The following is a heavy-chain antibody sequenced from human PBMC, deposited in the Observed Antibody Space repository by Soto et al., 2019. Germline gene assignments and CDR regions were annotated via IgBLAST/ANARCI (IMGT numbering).Heavy chain of an antibody. J-gene: IGHJ4*02. CDR3: AGGETTTWYYGY. CDR2: TYYSGST. V-gene: IGHV4-59*02. Sequence: SETLSLTCTVSGGSVSSSYWSWIRQPLGKGLEWIGYTYYSGSTSYNPSLKSRVSISMDMSKNQFSLHFTSVTAADTAVYFCAGGETTTWYYGYWGQGILVTVSS. CDR1: GGSVSSSY. D-gene: IGHD3-3*01.